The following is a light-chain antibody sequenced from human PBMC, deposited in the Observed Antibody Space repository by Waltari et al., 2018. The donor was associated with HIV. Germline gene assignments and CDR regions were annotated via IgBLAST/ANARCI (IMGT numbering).Light chain of an antibody. CDR2: GAS. CDR1: QSVSSSY. CDR3: QQYGSSPS. J-gene: IGKJ2*03. Sequence: EIVLTQSPGTLSLSPGERATLSCRASQSVSSSYLACYQQKPGQAPRRLIYGASSRATGIPDRFSGSGSGTDFTLTISRLEPEDVAVYYCQQYGSSPSFGQGTKLEIK. V-gene: IGKV3-20*01.